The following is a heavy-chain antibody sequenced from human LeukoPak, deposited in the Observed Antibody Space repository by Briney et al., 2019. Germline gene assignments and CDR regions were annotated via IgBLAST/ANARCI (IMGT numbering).Heavy chain of an antibody. CDR2: IYYSGST. D-gene: IGHD3-9*01. Sequence: PSETLSLTCTVSGGSISSSSYYWGWIRQPPGKGLEWIGSIYYSGSTYYNPSLKSRVTISVDTSKNQFSLKLSSVTAADTAVYYRARRGFYRLVIIKHYYYGMDVWGQGTTVTVSS. CDR3: ARRGFYRLVIIKHYYYGMDV. V-gene: IGHV4-39*01. J-gene: IGHJ6*02. CDR1: GGSISSSSYY.